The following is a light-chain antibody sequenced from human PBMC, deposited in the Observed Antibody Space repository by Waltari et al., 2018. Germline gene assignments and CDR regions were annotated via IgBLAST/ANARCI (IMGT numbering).Light chain of an antibody. CDR3: QQRSDWPLT. Sequence: EIVLTQSPATLSLSPGERATLSCRASRSISSYLTWYQQKPGQAPRLLIYDASNRATGIPARFSGGGSGTDFTLTISSLEPEDSALYDCQQRSDWPLTFGGGTKVEIK. V-gene: IGKV3-11*01. J-gene: IGKJ4*01. CDR1: RSISSY. CDR2: DAS.